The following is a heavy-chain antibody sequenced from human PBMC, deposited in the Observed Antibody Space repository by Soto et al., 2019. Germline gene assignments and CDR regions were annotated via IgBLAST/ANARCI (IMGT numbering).Heavy chain of an antibody. Sequence: GALRLSCAASGFTFSSYGMHWVRQAPGKGLEWVAVISYDGSNKYYADSVKGRFTISRDNSKNTLYLQMNSLRAEDTAVYYCAKYGSHPRTYYDFWSGYYTGIGVRLRDYYGMDVWGQGTTVTVSS. CDR2: ISYDGSNK. CDR3: AKYGSHPRTYYDFWSGYYTGIGVRLRDYYGMDV. J-gene: IGHJ6*02. D-gene: IGHD3-3*01. CDR1: GFTFSSYG. V-gene: IGHV3-30*18.